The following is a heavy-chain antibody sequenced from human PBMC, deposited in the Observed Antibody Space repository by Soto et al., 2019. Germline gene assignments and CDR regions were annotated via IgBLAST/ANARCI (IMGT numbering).Heavy chain of an antibody. CDR3: AGALLLGGSSGRGFNY. CDR2: VGASATSR. CDR1: GFIFSNYG. D-gene: IGHD3-22*01. J-gene: IGHJ4*02. V-gene: IGHV3-48*02. Sequence: EVQLVESGGGLVQPGGSLRLSCAASGFIFSNYGMHWVRQAPGTGLEWISYVGASATSRYYADSVKGRCTISRDNAKNSLYLQMTSLRDDDTAVYYCAGALLLGGSSGRGFNYWGQGSLVTVSS.